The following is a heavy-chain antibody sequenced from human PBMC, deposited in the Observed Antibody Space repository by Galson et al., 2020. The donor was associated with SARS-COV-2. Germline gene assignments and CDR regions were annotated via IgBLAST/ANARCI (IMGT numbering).Heavy chain of an antibody. CDR3: AKAFAGYCSGGNCYPSENFQH. D-gene: IGHD2-15*01. CDR1: GFNFKTYA. Sequence: LKISCAASGFNFKTYAMHWVRQAPGKGLEWVASIWYDGSKKYYADSVQGRFSISRDNSKSTLYLQMSSLRADDTAVYYCAKAFAGYCSGGNCYPSENFQHWGQGTLVTVS. CDR2: IWYDGSKK. J-gene: IGHJ1*01. V-gene: IGHV3-30*02.